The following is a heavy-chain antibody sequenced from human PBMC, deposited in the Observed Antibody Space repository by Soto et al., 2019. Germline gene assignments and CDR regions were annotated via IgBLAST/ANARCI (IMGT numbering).Heavy chain of an antibody. CDR2: INEDGSGT. J-gene: IGHJ4*02. CDR3: TSSHGLPGQDY. CDR1: EFTFSRYW. V-gene: IGHV3-74*01. D-gene: IGHD3-10*01. Sequence: EVQLVESGGGLVQPGGSLRLSCAASEFTFSRYWMHWVRQAPGKELVWVSQINEDGSGTNYADSVKGRFTISRDNAKNMLYLQMNSLRVEDTAMYYCTSSHGLPGQDYWSQGSLVTVSS.